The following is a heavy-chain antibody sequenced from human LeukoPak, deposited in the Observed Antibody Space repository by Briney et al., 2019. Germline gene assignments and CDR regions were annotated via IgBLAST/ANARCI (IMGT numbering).Heavy chain of an antibody. Sequence: SETLSLTCTVSGGSISSYYWTWIRQPAGKGLEWIGRIYPSGSTNYNPSLKSRVTMSVDTSKIQFSLKLSSVTAADTAVYYCARENSGSYREFDYWGQGTLVTVSS. D-gene: IGHD1-26*01. V-gene: IGHV4-4*07. CDR1: GGSISSYY. J-gene: IGHJ4*02. CDR2: IYPSGST. CDR3: ARENSGSYREFDY.